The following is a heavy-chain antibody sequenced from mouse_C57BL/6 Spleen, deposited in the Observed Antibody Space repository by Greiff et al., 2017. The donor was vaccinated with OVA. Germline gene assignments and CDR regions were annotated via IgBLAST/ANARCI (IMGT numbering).Heavy chain of an antibody. V-gene: IGHV1-80*01. CDR1: GYAFSSYW. Sequence: VQLQQSGAELVKPGASVKISCKASGYAFSSYWMNWVKQRPGKGLEWIGQIYPGDGDTNYNGKFKGKATLTADKSSSTAYMQLSSLTSEDSAVYFCARREISYYFDYWGQGTTLTVSS. CDR3: ARREISYYFDY. J-gene: IGHJ2*01. CDR2: IYPGDGDT.